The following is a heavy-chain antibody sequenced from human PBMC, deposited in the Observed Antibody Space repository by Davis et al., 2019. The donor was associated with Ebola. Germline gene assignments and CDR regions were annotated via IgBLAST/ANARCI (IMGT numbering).Heavy chain of an antibody. CDR2: VSNSGTT. CDR1: GVSISRYY. D-gene: IGHD4-17*01. CDR3: ARGGDYVQWFDP. V-gene: IGHV4-59*01. J-gene: IGHJ5*02. Sequence: SETLSLTCSVSGVSISRYYWSWIRQPPGMGLEWIAYVSNSGTTSYSPSLKSRVTISLDTSKKQVSLKLGAVTAADTAVYYCARGGDYVQWFDPWGQGTLVTVSS.